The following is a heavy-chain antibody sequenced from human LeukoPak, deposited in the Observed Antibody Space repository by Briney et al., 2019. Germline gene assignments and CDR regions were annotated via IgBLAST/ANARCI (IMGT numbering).Heavy chain of an antibody. D-gene: IGHD6-13*01. CDR2: IKQDGSEK. CDR1: GFTVSSNY. V-gene: IGHV3-7*03. CDR3: ARSSGAAGGPTAAGTDFQH. Sequence: GGSLRLSCAASGFTVSSNYMSWVRQAPGKGLEWVANIKQDGSEKYYVDSVRGRFTITRDNAKNSLYLQLNSLRVEDTAVYYCARSSGAAGGPTAAGTDFQHWGQGTLVTVSS. J-gene: IGHJ1*01.